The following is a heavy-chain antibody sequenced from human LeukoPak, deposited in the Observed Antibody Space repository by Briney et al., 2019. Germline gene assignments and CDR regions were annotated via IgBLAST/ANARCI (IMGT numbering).Heavy chain of an antibody. CDR3: ARGRGYSSSWYLAGYYYMDV. V-gene: IGHV1-18*01. Sequence: ASVKVSCKASGYTFTSYGISWVRQAPGQGLEWMGWISAYNGNTNYAQKFQGRVTITRNTSISTAYMELSSLRSEDTAVYYCARGRGYSSSWYLAGYYYMDVWGKGTTVTVSS. CDR2: ISAYNGNT. D-gene: IGHD6-13*01. J-gene: IGHJ6*03. CDR1: GYTFTSYG.